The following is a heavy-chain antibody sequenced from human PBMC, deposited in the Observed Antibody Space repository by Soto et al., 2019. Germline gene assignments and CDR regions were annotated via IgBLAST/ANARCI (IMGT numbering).Heavy chain of an antibody. J-gene: IGHJ6*03. CDR3: ARDHGDYRKYYYYYYMYV. V-gene: IGHV3-11*01. CDR2: ISSSGSTI. Sequence: QVQLVESGGGLVKPGGSLRLSCAASGFTFSDYYMSWIRQATGKGLEWDSYISSSGSTIYYADSVKGRFTISRDNAKNSLFMQMNSLRAEDTAVYYCARDHGDYRKYYYYYYMYVWGKGTTVTVSS. D-gene: IGHD4-17*01. CDR1: GFTFSDYY.